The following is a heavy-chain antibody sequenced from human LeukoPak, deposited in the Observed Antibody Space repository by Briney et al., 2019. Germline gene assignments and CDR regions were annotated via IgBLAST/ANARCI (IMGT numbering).Heavy chain of an antibody. CDR2: ISSSSSYT. J-gene: IGHJ4*02. CDR3: ARRPTGGGGLTGYTN. V-gene: IGHV3-11*06. Sequence: GGSLRLSCAASGFTFSDYYMSWIRQAPGKGLEWVSYISSSSSYTNYADSVKGRSTISRDNAKNSLYLQMNSLRAEDTAVYYCARRPTGGGGLTGYTNWGQGTLVTVSS. CDR1: GFTFSDYY. D-gene: IGHD3-9*01.